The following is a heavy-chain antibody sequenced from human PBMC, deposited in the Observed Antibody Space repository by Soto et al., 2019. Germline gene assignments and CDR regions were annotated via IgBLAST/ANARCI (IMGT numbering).Heavy chain of an antibody. J-gene: IGHJ4*02. V-gene: IGHV3-30-3*01. CDR2: ISYDGSNK. CDR1: GFTFSSYA. Sequence: GGSLRLSCAASGFTFSSYAMHWVRQAPGKGLEWVAVISYDGSNKYYADSVKGRFTISRDNSKNTLYLQMNSLRAEDTAVYYCARGSSYDFWSGYSYYFDYWGQGTLVTVSS. D-gene: IGHD3-3*01. CDR3: ARGSSYDFWSGYSYYFDY.